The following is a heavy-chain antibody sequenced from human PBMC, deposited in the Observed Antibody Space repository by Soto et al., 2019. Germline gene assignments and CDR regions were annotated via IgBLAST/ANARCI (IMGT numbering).Heavy chain of an antibody. V-gene: IGHV4-59*08. J-gene: IGHJ4*02. D-gene: IGHD5-12*01. CDR1: GGSLTSYY. CDR2: VYYTGIA. Sequence: SETLSLTCTVSGGSLTSYYWSWIRQPPWKGLEWIGFVYYTGIARYNPSLKSRVTISVDTSKNQFSLKLTSVTAADTAIYYCARRIVSRETFAYWGQGTLVTVSS. CDR3: ARRIVSRETFAY.